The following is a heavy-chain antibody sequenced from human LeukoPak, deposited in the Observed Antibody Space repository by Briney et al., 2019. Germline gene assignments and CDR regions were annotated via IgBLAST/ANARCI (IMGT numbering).Heavy chain of an antibody. D-gene: IGHD5-24*01. V-gene: IGHV4-59*08. CDR1: GGSITSYH. Sequence: PSETLSLTCTVSGGSITSYHWTWIRQPPGKGLEWIGHIYYSGSTNYNPSLKSRVTISVDTSKNQFSLKVSSVTAADTAVYYCARRGGGFVLDYWAEGTLGTVSS. CDR2: IYYSGST. J-gene: IGHJ4*02. CDR3: ARRGGGFVLDY.